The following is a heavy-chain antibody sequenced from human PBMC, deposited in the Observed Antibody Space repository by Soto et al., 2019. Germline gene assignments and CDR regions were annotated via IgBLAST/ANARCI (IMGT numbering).Heavy chain of an antibody. Sequence: GESLKLSCKGSGYSFTSYWIGWVRQMPGKGLEWMGIIYPGDSDTRYSPSFQGQVTISADKSISTAYLQWSSLKASDTAMYYCARLSAGYSYGPYYYYYGMDVWAQGTTVTVSS. CDR2: IYPGDSDT. CDR3: ARLSAGYSYGPYYYYYGMDV. D-gene: IGHD5-18*01. V-gene: IGHV5-51*01. J-gene: IGHJ6*02. CDR1: GYSFTSYW.